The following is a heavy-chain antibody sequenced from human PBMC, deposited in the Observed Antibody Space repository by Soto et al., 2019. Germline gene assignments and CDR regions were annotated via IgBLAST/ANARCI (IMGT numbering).Heavy chain of an antibody. Sequence: EVQLVESGGGLVKPGGSLRVSCAASGITFSNAWMTWVRQAPGKGLEWVGRIKSKIDGGTTDYGVPVKGRFTISRDDSKNTLYLQMNSLKTEDTAVYYCPTGRYSSSLYFDSWGQGTLVTVSS. J-gene: IGHJ4*02. D-gene: IGHD6-6*01. CDR1: GITFSNAW. CDR3: PTGRYSSSLYFDS. CDR2: IKSKIDGGTT. V-gene: IGHV3-15*01.